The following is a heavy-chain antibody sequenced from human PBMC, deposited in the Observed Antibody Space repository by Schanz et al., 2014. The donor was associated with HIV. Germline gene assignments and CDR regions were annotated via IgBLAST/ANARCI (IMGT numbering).Heavy chain of an antibody. CDR3: AKPEYDSRGNSQSHFDY. J-gene: IGHJ4*02. CDR1: GFTFKSYA. Sequence: EVQLLESGGGLVQAGGSLRLSWAASGFTFKSYAMSWVRQAPGKGPEWVSAIRATGGSTYYADSVKGRFTISRDNSKNTLYLQMTTLRIDDTAVYYCAKPEYDSRGNSQSHFDYWGQGTLVTVSS. CDR2: IRATGGST. D-gene: IGHD3-22*01. V-gene: IGHV3-23*01.